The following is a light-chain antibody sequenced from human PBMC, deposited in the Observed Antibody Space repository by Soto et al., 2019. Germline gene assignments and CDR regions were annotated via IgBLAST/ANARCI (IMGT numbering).Light chain of an antibody. Sequence: SVLTQPPSVSGAPGQRVTISCTGSSSNIGAGYDVHWYQQLPGTAPKLLIYGNSNRPSGVPDRFSGSKSGTSASLAITGLQAEDEADYYCQSYDSSLSAHNYVFGTGTKVTVL. J-gene: IGLJ1*01. CDR3: QSYDSSLSAHNYV. CDR1: SSNIGAGYD. CDR2: GNS. V-gene: IGLV1-40*01.